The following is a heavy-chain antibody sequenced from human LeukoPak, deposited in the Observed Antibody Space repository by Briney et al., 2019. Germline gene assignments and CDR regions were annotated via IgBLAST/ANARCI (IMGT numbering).Heavy chain of an antibody. CDR1: GFTFTTYG. Sequence: GGSLRLSCAASGFTFTTYGMSWVRQAPGKGLEWVSVISDSGGSTYYADSVKGRFTISRDNSKNTLYLQMNSLRADDTAVYYCAKLSGSSCHSPGSYWGQGTLVTVSS. CDR3: AKLSGSSCHSPGSY. J-gene: IGHJ4*02. V-gene: IGHV3-23*01. CDR2: ISDSGGST. D-gene: IGHD2-15*01.